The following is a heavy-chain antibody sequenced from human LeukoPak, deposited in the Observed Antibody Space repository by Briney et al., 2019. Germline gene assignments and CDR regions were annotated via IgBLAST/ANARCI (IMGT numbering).Heavy chain of an antibody. J-gene: IGHJ4*02. CDR1: RFTFCSFW. CDR2: TMLDVGER. CDR3: ARSTSTWVLVY. Sequence: PAGSLSLSCDASRFTFCSFWMGWVRQAQGKGLEWVAITMLDVGERYYMVSGKGTFTISKDTATSSLFLQMDSLRADDTAVYYCARSTSTWVLVYWGEGTLVTVSS. V-gene: IGHV3-7*05. D-gene: IGHD6-13*01.